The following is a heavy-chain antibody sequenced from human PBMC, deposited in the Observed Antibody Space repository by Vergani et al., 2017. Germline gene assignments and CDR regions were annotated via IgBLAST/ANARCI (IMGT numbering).Heavy chain of an antibody. CDR3: ARTESFIVLYFRRAL. Sequence: QLHLQESGPGLVKPSETLSLTRTVSGGSITSSSYYWGWIRQPPGKGLEWIGNIYYSGGAYYNLSLKGRVTISVDTSKNQFSLEVTSVTSADTAIYICARTESFIVLYFRRALWGQGTLVTVSS. CDR1: GGSITSSSYY. J-gene: IGHJ4*03. D-gene: IGHD2-8*01. V-gene: IGHV4-39*01. CDR2: IYYSGGA.